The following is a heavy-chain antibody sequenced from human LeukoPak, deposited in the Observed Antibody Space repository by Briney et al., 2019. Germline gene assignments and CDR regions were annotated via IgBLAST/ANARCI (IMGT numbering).Heavy chain of an antibody. CDR1: GGSFSGYY. Sequence: SETLSLTCAVYGGSFSGYYWSWIRQPPGKGLEWIGEINHSGSTNYNPSLKSRVTISVDTSKNQFSLKLSSVTAADTAVYYCARGHLVVVPAARRALHYMDVWGKGTTVTVSS. CDR3: ARGHLVVVPAARRALHYMDV. V-gene: IGHV4-34*01. J-gene: IGHJ6*03. CDR2: INHSGST. D-gene: IGHD2-2*01.